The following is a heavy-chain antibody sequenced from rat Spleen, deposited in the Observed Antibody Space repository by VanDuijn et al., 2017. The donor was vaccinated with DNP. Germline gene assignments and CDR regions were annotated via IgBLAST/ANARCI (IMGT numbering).Heavy chain of an antibody. V-gene: IGHV5-25*01. D-gene: IGHD1-2*01. CDR3: ASWAPIAPISTSNY. CDR2: ISTGGGNT. J-gene: IGHJ2*01. Sequence: EVQLVESGGGLVQPGRSLKLSCAASGFTFSDYYMAWVRQAPTRGLEWVAYISTGGGNTYYRDSVKGRFTISRDNAKSTLYLQMDSLRSEDTATYYCASWAPIAPISTSNYWGQGVMVTVSS. CDR1: GFTFSDYY.